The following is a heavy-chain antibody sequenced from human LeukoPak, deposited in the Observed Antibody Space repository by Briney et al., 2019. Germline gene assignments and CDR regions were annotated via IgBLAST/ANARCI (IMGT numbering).Heavy chain of an antibody. CDR3: AREEGRSWYTGNDGMDV. D-gene: IGHD6-13*01. CDR1: GGTFSSYA. Sequence: ASVKVSCKASGGTFSSYAISWVRQAPGQGLEWMGRIIPILGIANYAQKFQGRVTITADKSTSTAYMELSSLRSEDTAVYYCAREEGRSWYTGNDGMDVWGQGTTVTVSS. CDR2: IIPILGIA. J-gene: IGHJ6*02. V-gene: IGHV1-69*04.